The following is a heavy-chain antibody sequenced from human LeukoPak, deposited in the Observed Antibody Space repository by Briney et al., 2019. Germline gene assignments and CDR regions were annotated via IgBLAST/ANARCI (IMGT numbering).Heavy chain of an antibody. D-gene: IGHD5-18*01. J-gene: IGHJ6*03. CDR3: ARTIDGYSYGYFYYYYYMDV. Sequence: ASVKVSCKASGYTFTSYGINWVRQAPGQGLEWMGWISTYNGHTNYAQKFQGRVTMTTDTSTSTASMELRSLRSDDTAVYYCARTIDGYSYGYFYYYYYMDVWGKGTTVTVSS. CDR2: ISTYNGHT. CDR1: GYTFTSYG. V-gene: IGHV1-18*01.